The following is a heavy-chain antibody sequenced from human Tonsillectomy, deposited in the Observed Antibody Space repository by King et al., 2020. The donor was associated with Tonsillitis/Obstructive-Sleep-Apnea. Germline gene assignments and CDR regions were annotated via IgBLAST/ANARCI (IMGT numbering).Heavy chain of an antibody. CDR1: GFTVSSNY. D-gene: IGHD6-13*01. CDR2: IYSGGST. J-gene: IGHJ4*02. CDR3: ARDGLYSSSWYDFDY. V-gene: IGHV3-66*01. Sequence: VQLVESGGGLVQPGGSLRLSCAASGFTVSSNYMSWVRQAPGKGLEWVSVIYSGGSTYYADSVKGRFTISRDNSKNTLYLQMNSLRAEDTAVYYCARDGLYSSSWYDFDYWGQGTLVTVSS.